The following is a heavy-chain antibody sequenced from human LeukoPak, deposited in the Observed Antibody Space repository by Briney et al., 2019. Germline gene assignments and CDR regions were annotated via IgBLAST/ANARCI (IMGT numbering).Heavy chain of an antibody. Sequence: PGGSLRLSCAASGFTFSSYWMSWVRQAPGKGLERVAHMNQDGSERYYVDSVRGRFTISRDNDKNSLYLQMNSLRAEDTAVYYCARSSYYGSGSYAFDIWGQGTMVTVSS. CDR3: ARSSYYGSGSYAFDI. J-gene: IGHJ3*02. CDR2: MNQDGSER. V-gene: IGHV3-7*01. CDR1: GFTFSSYW. D-gene: IGHD3-10*01.